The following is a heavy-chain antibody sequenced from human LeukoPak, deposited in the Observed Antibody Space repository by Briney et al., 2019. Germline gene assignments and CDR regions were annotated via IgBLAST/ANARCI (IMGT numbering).Heavy chain of an antibody. D-gene: IGHD2-2*01. Sequence: AGGSLRLSCAASGFTFDDYAVFWVRQVPGKGLEWVSAISGSGDSTYYADSVKGRFTIFRDNSKNTLYLQMNSLRAEDTAVYYCAKGAVVPATSYYYYYYMDVWGRGTTVTVSS. J-gene: IGHJ6*03. CDR3: AKGAVVPATSYYYYYYMDV. V-gene: IGHV3-23*01. CDR2: ISGSGDST. CDR1: GFTFDDYA.